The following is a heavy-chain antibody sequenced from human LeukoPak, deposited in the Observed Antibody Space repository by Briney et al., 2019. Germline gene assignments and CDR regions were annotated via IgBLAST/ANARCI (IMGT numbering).Heavy chain of an antibody. J-gene: IGHJ4*02. CDR2: ISSSGSTI. V-gene: IGHV3-48*03. CDR1: GFTFSSYE. CDR3: ARERVVPAAIDY. D-gene: IGHD2-2*01. Sequence: GGSLRLSCAASGFTFSSYEMNWVRQAPGKGLEWVSYISSSGSTIYYADSVKGRFTISRDNAKNSLYLQMNSLRAEDTAVYYCARERVVPAAIDYWGQGTLVTVSS.